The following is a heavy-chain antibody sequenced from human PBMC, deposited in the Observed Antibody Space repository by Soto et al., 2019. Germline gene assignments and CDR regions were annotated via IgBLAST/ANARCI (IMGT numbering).Heavy chain of an antibody. CDR1: GGTFSSYT. Sequence: QVQLVQSGAEVKKPGSSVTVSCKASGGTFSSYTISWVRQAPGQGLEWMGGIIPIFGTANYAQKFQGRVTITADESTSTAYMELSSPRSEDTAGYYCARGNHRWLQLWYFDLWGRGTLVTVSS. V-gene: IGHV1-69*12. CDR3: ARGNHRWLQLWYFDL. CDR2: IIPIFGTA. J-gene: IGHJ2*01. D-gene: IGHD5-12*01.